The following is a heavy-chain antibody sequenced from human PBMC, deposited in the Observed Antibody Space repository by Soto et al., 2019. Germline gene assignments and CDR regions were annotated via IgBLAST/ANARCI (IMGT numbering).Heavy chain of an antibody. CDR1: GFTFDDYA. V-gene: IGHV3-9*01. CDR3: AKDTRALWFGELNWFDP. CDR2: ISWNSGSI. D-gene: IGHD3-10*01. J-gene: IGHJ5*02. Sequence: EVQLVESGGGLVQPGRSLRLSCAASGFTFDDYAMHWVRQAPGKGLEWVSGISWNSGSIGYADSVKGRFTISRDNAKNSLYLQMNSLRAEDTALYYCAKDTRALWFGELNWFDPWGQGTLVTVSS.